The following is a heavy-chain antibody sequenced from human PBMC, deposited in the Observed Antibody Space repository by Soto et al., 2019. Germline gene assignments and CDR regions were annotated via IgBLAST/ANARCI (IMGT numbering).Heavy chain of an antibody. CDR1: GCSLDTPGVC. J-gene: IGHJ4*02. Sequence: SPAALVNAAQTLTLTCTFSGCSLDTPGVCGGCIRQPPGKALEWLALIYWDDDKLFSPSLKSRLTITKDTSKKQVVLTMTNMDPVDTATYYCAHRHPASPFEYWGQGTLVTVSS. CDR3: AHRHPASPFEY. CDR2: IYWDDDK. V-gene: IGHV2-5*02.